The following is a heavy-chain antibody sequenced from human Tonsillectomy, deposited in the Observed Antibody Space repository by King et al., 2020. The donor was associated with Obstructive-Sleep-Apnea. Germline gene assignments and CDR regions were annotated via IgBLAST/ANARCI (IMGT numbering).Heavy chain of an antibody. CDR2: IKSKPDGGTT. V-gene: IGHV3-15*01. D-gene: IGHD3-3*01. Sequence: VQLVESGGGLVKPGGSLRLSCEASGLTVSVAWMTWVRQAPGKGLEWVGRIKSKPDGGTTDYAAPVKGRFTISRDDSKNTLYLQMSSLKTEDAAMYYCSTVWPYSDFSWGQGTLVIVSS. CDR3: STVWPYSDFS. CDR1: GLTVSVAW. J-gene: IGHJ5*02.